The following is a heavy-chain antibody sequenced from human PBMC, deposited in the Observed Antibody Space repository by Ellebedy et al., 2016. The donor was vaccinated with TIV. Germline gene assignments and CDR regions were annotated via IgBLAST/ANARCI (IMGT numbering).Heavy chain of an antibody. CDR3: ARVRGRYYFDY. CDR2: IYHSGST. Sequence: SETLSLXCAVSGGSISSSNWWSWVRQPPGKGLEWIGEIYHSGSTNYNPSLKSRVTISVDKSKNQFSMKLSSVTAADTAVYYCARVRGRYYFDYWGQGTLVTVSS. J-gene: IGHJ4*02. V-gene: IGHV4-4*02. CDR1: GGSISSSNW.